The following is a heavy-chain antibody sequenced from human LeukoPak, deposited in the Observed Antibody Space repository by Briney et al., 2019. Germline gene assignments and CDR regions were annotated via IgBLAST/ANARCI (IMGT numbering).Heavy chain of an antibody. J-gene: IGHJ3*02. CDR2: INHSGST. CDR3: ARRIVVVPAAIPYDAFDI. Sequence: SETLSLTCAVYGGSFSGYYWSWIRQPPGKGLEWIGEINHSGSTNYNPSLKSRVTISVDTSKNQFSLKLSSVTAADTAVYYCARRIVVVPAAIPYDAFDIWGQGTMVTVSS. D-gene: IGHD2-2*02. V-gene: IGHV4-34*01. CDR1: GGSFSGYY.